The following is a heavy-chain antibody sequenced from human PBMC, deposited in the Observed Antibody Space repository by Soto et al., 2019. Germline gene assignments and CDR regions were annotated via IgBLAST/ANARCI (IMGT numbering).Heavy chain of an antibody. D-gene: IGHD3-22*01. CDR1: GGSISSYY. CDR2: IYYSGST. J-gene: IGHJ4*02. Sequence: SETLSLTCTVYGGSISSYYWSWIRQPPGKGLEWIGYIYYSGSTNYNPSLKSRVTISVDTSKNQFSLKLSSVTAADTAIYYCARAKTTMIVPENFWGQGTLVTVSS. V-gene: IGHV4-59*01. CDR3: ARAKTTMIVPENF.